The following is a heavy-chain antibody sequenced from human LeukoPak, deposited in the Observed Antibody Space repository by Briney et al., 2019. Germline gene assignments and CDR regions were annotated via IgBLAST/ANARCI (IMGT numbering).Heavy chain of an antibody. CDR1: GGSFSGYY. CDR3: ARDPGYSSGSPSIYYYYYMDV. CDR2: IYTSGST. V-gene: IGHV4-4*07. D-gene: IGHD6-19*01. J-gene: IGHJ6*03. Sequence: SETLSLTCAVYGGSFSGYYWSWIRQPAGKGLEWIGRIYTSGSTNYNPSLKSRVTISVDTSKNQFSLKLSSVTAADTAVYYCARDPGYSSGSPSIYYYYYMDVWGKGTTVTVSS.